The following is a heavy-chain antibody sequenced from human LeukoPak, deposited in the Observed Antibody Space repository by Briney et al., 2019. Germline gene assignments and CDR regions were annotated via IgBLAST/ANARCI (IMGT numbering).Heavy chain of an antibody. CDR2: IYYSGST. CDR1: GGSISSSNYY. J-gene: IGHJ4*02. Sequence: SETLSLTCTVSGGSISSSNYYWGWIRQPPGKGLEWIGSIYYSGSTYYNPSLKSRVTMSVDTSKNQLSLKLSSVTAADTAVYYCASARTSSRSMFTFDYWGEGVLVTVSS. CDR3: ASARTSSRSMFTFDY. D-gene: IGHD6-13*01. V-gene: IGHV4-39*01.